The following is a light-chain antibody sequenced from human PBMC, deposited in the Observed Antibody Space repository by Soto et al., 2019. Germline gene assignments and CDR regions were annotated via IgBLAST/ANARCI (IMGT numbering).Light chain of an antibody. V-gene: IGLV2-14*01. Sequence: QSVLTQPASVSGSPGQSITISCTGTSSDIGIYNYVSWYQQHPGKAPKLVICEVSNRPSGVSSRFSGSKSGNTASLTISELRAEDEADYYCTSFTTTIIWVFGGGTKLTVL. J-gene: IGLJ3*02. CDR3: TSFTTTIIWV. CDR2: EVS. CDR1: SSDIGIYNY.